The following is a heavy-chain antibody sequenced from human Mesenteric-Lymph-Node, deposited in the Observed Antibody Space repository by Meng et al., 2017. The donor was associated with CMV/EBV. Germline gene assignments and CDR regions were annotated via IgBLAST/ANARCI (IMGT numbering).Heavy chain of an antibody. CDR2: INDSGST. CDR1: GGSFSGCY. V-gene: IGHV4-34*01. CDR3: ARDRYSSNLPDH. Sequence: GSLRLSCAVYGGSFSGCYWSWIRQPPGKGLEWIGEINDSGSTNYNPSLKSRVTISVDTSQNEFYLKLSSVTVADTAVYYCARDRYSSNLPDHWGQGTLVTVSS. D-gene: IGHD4-11*01. J-gene: IGHJ4*02.